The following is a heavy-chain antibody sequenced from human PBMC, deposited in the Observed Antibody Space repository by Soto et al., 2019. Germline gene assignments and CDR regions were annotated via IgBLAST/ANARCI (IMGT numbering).Heavy chain of an antibody. CDR2: ISDIGSI. CDR3: ARSSGSYRPFDF. V-gene: IGHV3-48*03. J-gene: IGHJ4*02. Sequence: PGGSLRLSCAASGFTFSSYEMNWVRQAPGKGLEWVSHISDIGSIYYADSVKGRFTISRDNAKNSLYLQMDSLRVEDTAFYYCARSSGSYRPFDFWGQGTLVTVSS. D-gene: IGHD3-22*01. CDR1: GFTFSSYE.